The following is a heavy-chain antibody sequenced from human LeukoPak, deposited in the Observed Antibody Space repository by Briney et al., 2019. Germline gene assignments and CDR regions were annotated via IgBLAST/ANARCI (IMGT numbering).Heavy chain of an antibody. CDR2: IYYTGST. CDR3: ARDGISGSYYAEYFQH. D-gene: IGHD1-26*01. J-gene: IGHJ1*01. Sequence: SETLSLTCAVSGGSISSNNWWGWVRQPPGKGLEWIGYIYYTGSTNYNPSLKSRVTISVDTSKNQFSLKLSSVTAADTAVYYCARDGISGSYYAEYFQHWGQGTLVTVSS. V-gene: IGHV4-4*02. CDR1: GGSISSNNW.